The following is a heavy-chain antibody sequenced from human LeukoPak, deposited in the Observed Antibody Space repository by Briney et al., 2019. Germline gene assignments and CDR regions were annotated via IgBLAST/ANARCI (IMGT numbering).Heavy chain of an antibody. Sequence: GGSLRLSCAAPGFIFSNSWMSWVRQPPGRGLDWVANIKEDGSEKYYGDSLKGRLTISRDNAKNSLYMQMNSLRAEDTAVYYCARVSIAVAGGDYWGQGTLVTVSS. CDR1: GFIFSNSW. J-gene: IGHJ4*02. D-gene: IGHD6-19*01. V-gene: IGHV3-7*01. CDR2: IKEDGSEK. CDR3: ARVSIAVAGGDY.